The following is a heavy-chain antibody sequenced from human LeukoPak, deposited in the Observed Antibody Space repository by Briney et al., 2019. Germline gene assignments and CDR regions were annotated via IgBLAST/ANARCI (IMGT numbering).Heavy chain of an antibody. J-gene: IGHJ3*02. Sequence: SETLSLTCTVSGDSISSYYWSWIRQPPGKGLEWIGYIYYSGSTNYNPSLKSRVTISVDTSKNQFSLKLSSVTAADTAVYYCARDSGSCYGARDAFDIWGQGTMVTASS. CDR3: ARDSGSCYGARDAFDI. CDR2: IYYSGST. V-gene: IGHV4-59*01. D-gene: IGHD1-26*01. CDR1: GDSISSYY.